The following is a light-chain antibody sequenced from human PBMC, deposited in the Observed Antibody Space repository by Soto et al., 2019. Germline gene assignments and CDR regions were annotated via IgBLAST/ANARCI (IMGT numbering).Light chain of an antibody. V-gene: IGLV3-21*02. CDR1: NIGSKS. Sequence: SYELTQPPSVSVALGQTARITCEGNNIGSKSVHWYQQSPGQAPVLVVYGDSDRPSGTPERFSGSDSGNTATLTISGVEAGDEADYYCQVWDSSRDHVVFGGGTKLTVL. CDR2: GDS. J-gene: IGLJ2*01. CDR3: QVWDSSRDHVV.